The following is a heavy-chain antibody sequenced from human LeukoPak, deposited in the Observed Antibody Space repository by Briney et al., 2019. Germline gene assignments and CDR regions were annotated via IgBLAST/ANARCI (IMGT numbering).Heavy chain of an antibody. J-gene: IGHJ4*02. CDR3: AKDYDSSNSFDY. CDR2: ISYDGSNK. D-gene: IGHD3-22*01. CDR1: GFTFSSYG. Sequence: PGGSLRLSCAASGFTFSSYGMHWVRQAPGKGLEWVAVISYDGSNKYYADSVKGRFTISRDNSKNTLYLQMNSLRAEDTAVYYCAKDYDSSNSFDYWGQGTLVTVSS. V-gene: IGHV3-30*18.